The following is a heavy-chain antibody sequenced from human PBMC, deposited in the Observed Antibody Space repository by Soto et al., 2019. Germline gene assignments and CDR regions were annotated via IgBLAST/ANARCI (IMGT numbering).Heavy chain of an antibody. CDR2: VSSEGGTQ. Sequence: QVQLVESGGGVVQPGRSLRLSCTASGFTFSTYAMQWVRQAPGKGLEWVAVVSSEGGTQFYADSVKGRFTISRDNSKNSLYLQMSSLTTEDAAIYYCVRENYYGGHVIGSLDLWGRGTLVSVSS. V-gene: IGHV3-30-3*01. D-gene: IGHD3-22*01. J-gene: IGHJ2*01. CDR3: VRENYYGGHVIGSLDL. CDR1: GFTFSTYA.